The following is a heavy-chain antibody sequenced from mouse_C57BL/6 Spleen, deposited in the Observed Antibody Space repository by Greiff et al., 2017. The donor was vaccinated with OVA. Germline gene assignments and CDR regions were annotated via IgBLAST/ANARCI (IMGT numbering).Heavy chain of an antibody. CDR1: GYTFTSYW. CDR3: ARGGIVATPHYALAY. Sequence: QVQLQQPGTELVKPGASVKLSCKASGYTFTSYWMHWVKQRPGQGLEWIGNINPSNGGTNYNEKFKSKATLTVDKSSSTAYMQLSSLTSEDSAVYYCARGGIVATPHYALAYWGQGTSVTVSS. CDR2: INPSNGGT. V-gene: IGHV1-53*01. D-gene: IGHD1-1*01. J-gene: IGHJ4*01.